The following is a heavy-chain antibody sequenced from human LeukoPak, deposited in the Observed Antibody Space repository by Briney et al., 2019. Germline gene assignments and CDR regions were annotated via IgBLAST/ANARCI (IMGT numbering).Heavy chain of an antibody. CDR1: GFTLSSNG. V-gene: IGHV3-33*01. J-gene: IGHJ5*02. CDR3: ARAGPTAANNWFAP. Sequence: GRCLRLACATAGFTLSSNGMHWGRQAGGRGLGWVEVIWEEGSNKNYAECVKGRFTNSRDNSKNPLYLQMNSLRAEDTAVYYCARAGPTAANNWFAPWGQGTLVTVSS. CDR2: IWEEGSNK. D-gene: IGHD6-13*01.